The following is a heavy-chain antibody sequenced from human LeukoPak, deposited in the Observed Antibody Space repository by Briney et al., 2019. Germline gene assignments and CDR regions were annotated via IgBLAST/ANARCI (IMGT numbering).Heavy chain of an antibody. CDR2: INHSGST. D-gene: IGHD3-22*01. CDR3: ASVAYCDSSGYYYREGNDAFDI. CDR1: GGSFSGYY. J-gene: IGHJ3*02. V-gene: IGHV4-34*01. Sequence: PSETLSLTCAVYGGSFSGYYWSWIRQPPGKGLEWIGEINHSGSTNYNSSLKSRVTISVDRSKDQFSLKLSSVTAADTAVYYCASVAYCDSSGYYYREGNDAFDIWGQGTMVTVSS.